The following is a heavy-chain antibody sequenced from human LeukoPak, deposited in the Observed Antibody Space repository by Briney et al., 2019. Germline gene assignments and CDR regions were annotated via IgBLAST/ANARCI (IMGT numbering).Heavy chain of an antibody. Sequence: ASVKVSCKASGYTFTSHWMHWVRQAPGQGLEWMGIINPSGGSTSYAQKFQGRVTMTRDMSTSTVYMELSSLRSEDTAVYYCARAIAAAEDAFDIWGQGTMVTVSS. D-gene: IGHD6-13*01. V-gene: IGHV1-46*01. CDR1: GYTFTSHW. J-gene: IGHJ3*02. CDR3: ARAIAAAEDAFDI. CDR2: INPSGGST.